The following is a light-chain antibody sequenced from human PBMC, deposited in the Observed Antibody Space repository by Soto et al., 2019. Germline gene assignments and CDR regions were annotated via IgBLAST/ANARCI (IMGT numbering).Light chain of an antibody. V-gene: IGKV1-8*01. Sequence: AIRMTQSPSSLSASTGDRVTITCRASQGISSYLAWYQQKPGKAPKLLIYAASTLQSGVPSRFSGSGSGTDFILTISCLQSEDFATYYYQQYYSYGEITFGPGTKVDIK. CDR1: QGISSY. CDR2: AAS. CDR3: QQYYSYGEIT. J-gene: IGKJ3*01.